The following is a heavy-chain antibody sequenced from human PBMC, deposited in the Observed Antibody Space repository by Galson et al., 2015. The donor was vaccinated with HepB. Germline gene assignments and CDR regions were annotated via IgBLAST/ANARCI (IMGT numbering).Heavy chain of an antibody. V-gene: IGHV3-30*18. CDR2: ISYNGSNA. CDR3: AKRDVAYRNSSGGFDY. D-gene: IGHD6-6*01. J-gene: IGHJ4*02. CDR1: GFTFSRYA. Sequence: SLRLSCAASGFTFSRYAMHWVRQAPGKGLEWVAIISYNGSNAKYADSVRGRFTISRDNSRNTLYVQMNNLKTEDTAVYYCAKRDVAYRNSSGGFDYWGQGTVVTVSS.